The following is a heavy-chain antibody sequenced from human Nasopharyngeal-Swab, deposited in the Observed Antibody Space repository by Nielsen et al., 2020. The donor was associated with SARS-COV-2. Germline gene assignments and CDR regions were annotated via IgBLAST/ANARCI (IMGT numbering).Heavy chain of an antibody. CDR3: ARVVMVYAIYWFDP. V-gene: IGHV4-59*01. D-gene: IGHD2-8*01. CDR2: IYYSGST. J-gene: IGHJ5*02. Sequence: WIRQPPGKGLEWIEYIYYSGSTNYNPSLKSRVTISVDTSKNQFSLKLSSVTAADTAVYYCARVVMVYAIYWFDPWGQGTLVTVSS.